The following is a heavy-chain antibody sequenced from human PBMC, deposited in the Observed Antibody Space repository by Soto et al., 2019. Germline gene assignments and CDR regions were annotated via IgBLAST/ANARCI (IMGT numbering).Heavy chain of an antibody. V-gene: IGHV3-7*05. Sequence: EVQLVESGGGLVQPGGSLRLSCAASGFTFRTYWLSWVRQVPGKGLEWVANINQDGSEKNYVDSVKVRFTIARDNAKNSLYLQMSGLRAEDTALYYCARDGRTSWYSYDYHGMDVWGQGTTVTVSS. CDR1: GFTFRTYW. J-gene: IGHJ6*02. CDR2: INQDGSEK. D-gene: IGHD5-18*01. CDR3: ARDGRTSWYSYDYHGMDV.